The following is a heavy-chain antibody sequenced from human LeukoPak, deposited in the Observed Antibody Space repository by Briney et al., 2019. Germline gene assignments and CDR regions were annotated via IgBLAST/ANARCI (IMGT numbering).Heavy chain of an antibody. CDR1: GFTFSSYG. CDR2: IRYDGSNK. Sequence: GGSLRLSCAASGFTFSSYGMHWVRQAPGKGLEWVAFIRYDGSNKYYADSVKGRFTISRDNSKNTLYLQMNSLRAEDTAVYYCAKGRSGSYEGYFDYWGQGTLVTVSS. D-gene: IGHD1-26*01. J-gene: IGHJ4*02. V-gene: IGHV3-30*02. CDR3: AKGRSGSYEGYFDY.